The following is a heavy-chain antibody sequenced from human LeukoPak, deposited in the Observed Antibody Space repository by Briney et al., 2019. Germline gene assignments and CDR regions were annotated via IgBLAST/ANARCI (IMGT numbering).Heavy chain of an antibody. CDR3: ARDSDGERVSWFDP. CDR2: ISAYNGNT. Sequence: ASVKVSCKASGYTCTSYGISWVRQAPGQGLEWMGWISAYNGNTNYAQKLQGRVTMTTDTSTSTAYMELRSLRSDDTAVYYCARDSDGERVSWFDPWGQGTLVTVSS. D-gene: IGHD5-24*01. CDR1: GYTCTSYG. J-gene: IGHJ5*02. V-gene: IGHV1-18*04.